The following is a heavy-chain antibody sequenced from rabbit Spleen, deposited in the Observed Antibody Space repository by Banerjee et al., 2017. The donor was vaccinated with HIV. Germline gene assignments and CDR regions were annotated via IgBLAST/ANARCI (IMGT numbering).Heavy chain of an antibody. V-gene: IGHV1S45*01. CDR1: GVSFSDKDV. J-gene: IGHJ4*01. D-gene: IGHD1-1*01. CDR3: ARDLPGVIGWNFGW. Sequence: QEQLEESGGGLVKPGGTLTLTCKASGVSFSDKDVMCWVRQAPGKGLEWISCIAGSSSGFTYSATWAKGRFTCSKTSSTTVTLQMTSLTDADTATYFCARDLPGVIGWNFGWWGPGTLVTVS. CDR2: IAGSSSGFT.